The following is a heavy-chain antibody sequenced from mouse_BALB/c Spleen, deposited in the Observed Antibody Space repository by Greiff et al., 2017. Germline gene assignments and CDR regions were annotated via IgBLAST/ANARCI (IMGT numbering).Heavy chain of an antibody. V-gene: IGHV5-12-2*01. Sequence: DVQLVESGGGLVQPGGSLKLSCAASGFTFSSYTMSWVRQTPEKRLEWVAYISNGGGSTYYPDTVKGRFTISRDNAKNTLYLQMSSLKSEDTAMYYCASHPRGNYVWYFDVWGAGTTVTVSS. D-gene: IGHD2-1*01. CDR1: GFTFSSYT. J-gene: IGHJ1*01. CDR2: ISNGGGST. CDR3: ASHPRGNYVWYFDV.